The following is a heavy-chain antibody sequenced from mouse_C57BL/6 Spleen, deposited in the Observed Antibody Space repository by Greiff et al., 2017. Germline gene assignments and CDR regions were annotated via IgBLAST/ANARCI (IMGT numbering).Heavy chain of an antibody. J-gene: IGHJ1*03. CDR2: ISSGSSTI. V-gene: IGHV5-17*01. CDR3: ARPPSYYYGSSYWYFDV. Sequence: EVHLVESGGGLVKPGGSLKLSCAASGFTFSDYGMHWVRQAPEKGLEWVAYISSGSSTIYYADTVKGRFTISRDNAKNTLFLQMTSLRSEDTAMYYCARPPSYYYGSSYWYFDVWGTGTTVTVSS. CDR1: GFTFSDYG. D-gene: IGHD1-1*01.